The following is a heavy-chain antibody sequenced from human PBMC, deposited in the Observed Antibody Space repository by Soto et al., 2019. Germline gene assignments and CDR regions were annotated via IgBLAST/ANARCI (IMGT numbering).Heavy chain of an antibody. CDR1: GYTFHTHY. CDR2: IKPRGATT. J-gene: IGHJ3*01. D-gene: IGHD4-4*01. CDR3: ARTRLQSAFDF. V-gene: IGHV1-46*02. Sequence: GASVKVSCKASGYTFHTHYMHWVRQAPGQGLEWMGMIKPRGATTSYAQKFQGRVTMNTETSTSTVYMELTSLRSEDTAVYYCARTRLQSAFDFWGQGTMVTVSS.